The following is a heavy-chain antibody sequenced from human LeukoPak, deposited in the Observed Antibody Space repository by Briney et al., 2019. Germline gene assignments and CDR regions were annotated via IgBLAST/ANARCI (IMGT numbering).Heavy chain of an antibody. Sequence: ASVKVSCKAFGYTFTSNYMRWVRQAPGQGPEWMGVISPSGGSTTYAQKFQGRVTLTRDMSTSTDYLELSSQRSEDTAVYYCARDNSVRDEAWWFNPWGQGTLVTVSS. CDR2: ISPSGGST. CDR3: ARDNSVRDEAWWFNP. CDR1: GYTFTSNY. J-gene: IGHJ5*02. V-gene: IGHV1-46*01. D-gene: IGHD5-24*01.